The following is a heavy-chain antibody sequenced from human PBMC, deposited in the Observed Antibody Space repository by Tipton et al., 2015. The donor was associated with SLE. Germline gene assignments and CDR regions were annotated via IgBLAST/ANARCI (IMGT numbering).Heavy chain of an antibody. V-gene: IGHV3-23*04. CDR3: ANGMDV. CDR2: ISGGDGDI. CDR1: GFSLSKSA. J-gene: IGHJ6*02. Sequence: QLVQSGGGLVQPGGSLRLSCAASGFSLSKSAMGWVRQAPGKGLEWVSAISGGDGDIYYADSVKGRFTISRDNSENTLYLQMSTLRVEDTALYYCANGMDVWGQGTMVTVSS.